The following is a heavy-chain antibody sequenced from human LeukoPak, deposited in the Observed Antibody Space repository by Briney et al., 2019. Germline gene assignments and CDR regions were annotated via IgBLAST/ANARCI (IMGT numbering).Heavy chain of an antibody. CDR1: GYTFSSYS. J-gene: IGHJ2*01. CDR3: ARSYYYDTAWYFDL. V-gene: IGHV3-30*02. CDR2: IRYDGSNK. D-gene: IGHD3-22*01. Sequence: PGGSLRLSCLASGYTFSSYSINWVRQAPGKGLEWVAFIRYDGSNKYYADSVKGRFTISRDNSKNTLYLQMNSLRTEDTAVYYCARSYYYDTAWYFDLWGRGTLVTVSS.